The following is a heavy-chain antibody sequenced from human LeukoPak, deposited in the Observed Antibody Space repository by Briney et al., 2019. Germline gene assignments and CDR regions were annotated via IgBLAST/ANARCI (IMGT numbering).Heavy chain of an antibody. J-gene: IGHJ6*03. Sequence: GASVKVSCKASGYTFTGYYMHWVRQAPGQGLEWMGWINPNSGGTNYAQKLQGRVTMTTDTSTSTAYMELRSLRSDDTAVYYCARNTGSGSYPYYYYYMDVWGKGTTVTVSS. CDR2: INPNSGGT. D-gene: IGHD3-10*01. CDR3: ARNTGSGSYPYYYYYMDV. CDR1: GYTFTGYY. V-gene: IGHV1-2*02.